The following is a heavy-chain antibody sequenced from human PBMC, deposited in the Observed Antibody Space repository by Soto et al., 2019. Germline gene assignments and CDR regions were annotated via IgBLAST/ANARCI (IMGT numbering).Heavy chain of an antibody. CDR2: IWYDGSNK. CDR1: GFTFRSYG. J-gene: IGHJ3*02. CDR3: ARDCLTAPCSDAFDI. V-gene: IGHV3-33*01. D-gene: IGHD3-10*02. Sequence: HPGGSTRLSCAASGFTFRSYGMHWVRQNPGKGLEWVAVIWYDGSNKYYADSVKGRFTISRDNSKNTLYLQMNSLRAEDTAVYYCARDCLTAPCSDAFDIWGQGTMVTVSS.